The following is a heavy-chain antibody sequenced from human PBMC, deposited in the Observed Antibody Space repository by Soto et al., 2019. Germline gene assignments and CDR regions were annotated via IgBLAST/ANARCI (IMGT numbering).Heavy chain of an antibody. CDR1: GYTFTSYG. V-gene: IGHV1-18*04. CDR2: ISAYNGNT. J-gene: IGHJ5*02. CDR3: ARDRCSGGSCLLGYWFDP. Sequence: ASVKVSCKASGYTFTSYGISWVRQAPGQGLEWMGWISAYNGNTNYAQKLQGRVTMTTDTSTSTAYMELRSLRSDDTAVYYCARDRCSGGSCLLGYWFDPWGQGTLVTVSS. D-gene: IGHD2-15*01.